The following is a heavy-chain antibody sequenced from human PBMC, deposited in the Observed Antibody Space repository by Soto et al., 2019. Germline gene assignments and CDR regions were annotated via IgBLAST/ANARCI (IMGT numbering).Heavy chain of an antibody. CDR2: INAGNGNT. V-gene: IGHV1-3*01. CDR3: ARDQGRITMVRGVILGNWFDP. Sequence: ASVKVSCKASGYTLTSYAMHWVRQAPGQMLEWMGWINAGNGNTKYSQKFQGRVTITRDTSASTAYMELSSLRSEDTAVYYCARDQGRITMVRGVILGNWFDPWGQGTLVTVSS. CDR1: GYTLTSYA. D-gene: IGHD3-10*01. J-gene: IGHJ5*02.